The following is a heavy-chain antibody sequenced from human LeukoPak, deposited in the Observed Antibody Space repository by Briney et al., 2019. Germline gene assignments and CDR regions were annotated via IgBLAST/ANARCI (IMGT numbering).Heavy chain of an antibody. CDR1: GGSISSSSYY. CDR2: IYYSGST. CDR3: ASGTYGSGSYYIEA. Sequence: SETLSLTCTVSGGSISSSSYYWGWIRQPPWKGLEWIGSIYYSGSTYYNPSLKSRVTISVDTSKNQFSLKLSSVTAADTAVYYCASGTYGSGSYYIEAWGQGTLVTVSS. J-gene: IGHJ5*02. D-gene: IGHD3-10*01. V-gene: IGHV4-39*01.